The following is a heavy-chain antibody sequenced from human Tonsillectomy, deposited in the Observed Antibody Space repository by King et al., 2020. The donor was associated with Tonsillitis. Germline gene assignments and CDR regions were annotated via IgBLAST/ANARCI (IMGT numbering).Heavy chain of an antibody. J-gene: IGHJ4*02. D-gene: IGHD3-10*01. CDR2: ISAYNGNT. CDR1: GYTFTSYG. Sequence: QLVQSGAEVKKPGASVKVSCKTSGYTFTSYGISWVRQAPGQGLEWMGWISAYNGNTDYTQKVQGRVTMTTDTSTSTAYMGLRSLRSDDTAVYYCARVLYMNEGSFDCWGQGTLVTVSS. V-gene: IGHV1-18*01. CDR3: ARVLYMNEGSFDC.